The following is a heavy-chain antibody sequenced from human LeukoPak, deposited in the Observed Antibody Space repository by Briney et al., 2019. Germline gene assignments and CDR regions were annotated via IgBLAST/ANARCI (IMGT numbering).Heavy chain of an antibody. D-gene: IGHD5-24*01. Sequence: GSSVKVSCKASGGTFSSYAINWVRQAPGQGLEWMGGIIPIFGTANYAQKFQGRVTITADESTSTAYMELSSLRSEDTAVYYCARDRHGRWLQLDYWDQGTLVTVSS. V-gene: IGHV1-69*01. CDR3: ARDRHGRWLQLDY. CDR1: GGTFSSYA. J-gene: IGHJ4*02. CDR2: IIPIFGTA.